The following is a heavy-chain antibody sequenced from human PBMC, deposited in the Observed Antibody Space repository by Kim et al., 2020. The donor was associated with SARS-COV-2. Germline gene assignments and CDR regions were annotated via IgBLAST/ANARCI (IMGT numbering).Heavy chain of an antibody. J-gene: IGHJ3*02. CDR1: GFTFSSYS. V-gene: IGHV3-21*01. CDR2: ISSSSSYI. D-gene: IGHD3-10*01. CDR3: ARSAITMVRGVITEDAFDI. Sequence: GGSLRLSCAASGFTFSSYSMNWVRQAPGKGLEWVSSISSSSSYIYYADSVKGRFTISRDNAKNSLYLQMNSLRAEDTAVYYCARSAITMVRGVITEDAFDIWGQGTMVTVSS.